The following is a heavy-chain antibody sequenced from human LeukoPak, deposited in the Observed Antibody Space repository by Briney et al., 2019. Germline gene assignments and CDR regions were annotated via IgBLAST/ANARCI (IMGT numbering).Heavy chain of an antibody. J-gene: IGHJ4*02. CDR3: TRDGARNTWYRL. Sequence: GASVKVSCKASGYTFTGYYMHWVRQAPGQGLEWMGWINPNSGGTNYAQKFQGRVTMTRDTSTSTAYMELRSLTSDDTAVYYCTRDGARNTWYRLWGQGTLVTVSS. CDR1: GYTFTGYY. V-gene: IGHV1-2*02. CDR2: INPNSGGT. D-gene: IGHD1/OR15-1a*01.